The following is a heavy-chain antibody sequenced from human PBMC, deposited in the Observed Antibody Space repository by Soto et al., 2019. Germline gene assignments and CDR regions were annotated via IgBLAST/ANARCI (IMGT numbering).Heavy chain of an antibody. CDR2: ISAYNGNT. J-gene: IGHJ5*02. CDR3: AKDGGYCSGGYCSPGP. V-gene: IGHV1-18*01. CDR1: GYTFTSYG. D-gene: IGHD2-15*01. Sequence: ASVKVSCKASGYTFTSYGISWVRQAPGQGLEWMGWISAYNGNTNYAQKLQGRVTMTTDTSTSTAYMELRSLRADDTAVYYCAKDGGYCSGGYCSPGPWGQGTLVTVSS.